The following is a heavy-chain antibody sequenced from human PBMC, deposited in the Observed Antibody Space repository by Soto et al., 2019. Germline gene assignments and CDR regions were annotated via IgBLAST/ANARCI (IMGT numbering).Heavy chain of an antibody. D-gene: IGHD6-13*01. V-gene: IGHV4-34*01. CDR1: GGSFSGYY. Sequence: SETLSLTCAVYGGSFSGYYWSWIRQPPGKGLEWIGEINHSGSTNYTPSLKSRVTISVDTSKNQFSLKLSSWTAADTAVYYCALSSWYHYFDYWGQGTLVTVSS. CDR3: ALSSWYHYFDY. J-gene: IGHJ4*02. CDR2: INHSGST.